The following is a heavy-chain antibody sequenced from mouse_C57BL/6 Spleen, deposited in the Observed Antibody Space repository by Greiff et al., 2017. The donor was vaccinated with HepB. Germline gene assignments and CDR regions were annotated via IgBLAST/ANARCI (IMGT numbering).Heavy chain of an antibody. CDR3: ARWSMDTTKFDY. CDR1: GFAFTNYL. CDR2: INTGSGGM. D-gene: IGHD2-2*01. Sequence: VQLQQSGAELVRPGTSVKVSCKASGFAFTNYLIEWVKQRPGQGLEWIGVINTGSGGMNYNEKFKGKATLTADKSSSTAYMQLSSLTSEDSAVYFCARWSMDTTKFDYWGQGTTLTVSS. V-gene: IGHV1-54*01. J-gene: IGHJ2*01.